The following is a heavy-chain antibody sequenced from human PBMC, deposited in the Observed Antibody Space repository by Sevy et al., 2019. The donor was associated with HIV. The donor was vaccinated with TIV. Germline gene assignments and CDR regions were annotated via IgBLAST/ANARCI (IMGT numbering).Heavy chain of an antibody. CDR3: ARRIVPVLYSSGWYDLYYFDY. CDR1: GYSFTSYW. V-gene: IGHV5-51*01. D-gene: IGHD6-19*01. Sequence: GESLKISCKGSGYSFTSYWIGWVRQMPGKGLEWMGIIYPGDSDTRYSPSFQGQVTISADKSISTAYLQWSSLKASDTAMYYCARRIVPVLYSSGWYDLYYFDYWGQGTLVTVSS. J-gene: IGHJ4*02. CDR2: IYPGDSDT.